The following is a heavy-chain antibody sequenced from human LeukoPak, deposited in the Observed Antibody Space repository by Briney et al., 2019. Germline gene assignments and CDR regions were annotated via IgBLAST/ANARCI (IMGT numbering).Heavy chain of an antibody. CDR3: ARDWVVVPAAHPFDY. CDR1: GFTFSSYE. CDR2: ISSSSSTI. D-gene: IGHD2-2*01. Sequence: GGSLRLSCAASGFTFSSYEMSWVRQAPGKGLEWVSYISSSSSTIYYADSVKGRFTISRDNAKNSLYLQMNSLRAEDTAVYYCARDWVVVPAAHPFDYWGQGTLVTVSS. J-gene: IGHJ4*02. V-gene: IGHV3-48*01.